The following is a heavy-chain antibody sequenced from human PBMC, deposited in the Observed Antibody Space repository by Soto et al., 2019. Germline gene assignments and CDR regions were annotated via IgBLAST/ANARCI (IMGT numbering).Heavy chain of an antibody. CDR2: ISHSGST. CDR3: ARGGLLPDY. J-gene: IGHJ4*02. V-gene: IGHV4-30-2*01. Sequence: QLQLQESGSGLVKPSQTLSLTCAVSGGSTSSGGYSWSWLRQPPGKGLEWIGYISHSGSTYYNPSLKSRVTMSVDTSKNQFSLRLSSVTAADTAVDYCARGGLLPDYWGQGTLVTVSS. D-gene: IGHD6-19*01. CDR1: GGSTSSGGYS.